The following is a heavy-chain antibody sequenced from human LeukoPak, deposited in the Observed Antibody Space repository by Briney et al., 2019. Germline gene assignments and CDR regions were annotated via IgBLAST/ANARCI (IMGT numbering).Heavy chain of an antibody. J-gene: IGHJ4*02. V-gene: IGHV3-48*03. D-gene: IGHD6-19*01. Sequence: GGSLRLSCAASGVTFSSYEMNWVRQAPGKGLEWVSYISSSGSTIYYADSVKGRFTISRDNAKNSLYLQMNSLRAEDTAVYYCARDSSGWYRASDFDYWGQGTLVTVSS. CDR2: ISSSGSTI. CDR3: ARDSSGWYRASDFDY. CDR1: GVTFSSYE.